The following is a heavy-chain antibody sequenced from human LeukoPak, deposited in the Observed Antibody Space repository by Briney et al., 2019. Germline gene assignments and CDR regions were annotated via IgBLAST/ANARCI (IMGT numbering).Heavy chain of an antibody. CDR3: ARGYGSGSYGIYYYMDV. Sequence: AGGSLRLSCAASGFTFSSYAMHWVRQAPGKGLEWVAVISYDGSNKYYADSVKGRFTISRDNSKNTLYLQMNSLRAEDTAVYYCARGYGSGSYGIYYYMDVWGKGTTVTVSS. J-gene: IGHJ6*03. CDR2: ISYDGSNK. V-gene: IGHV3-30-3*01. D-gene: IGHD3-10*01. CDR1: GFTFSSYA.